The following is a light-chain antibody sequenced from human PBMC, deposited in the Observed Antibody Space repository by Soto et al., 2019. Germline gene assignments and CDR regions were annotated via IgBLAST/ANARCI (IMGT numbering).Light chain of an antibody. CDR2: AAS. Sequence: EIQMTKSPSSLSASEGDRATITCGASKTIRPNLNWYQQKPGKAPKLLIYAASSLQSGVPSRFSGSGSGTDFTLTISSLQPEDFATYYCQQSYSTPLTFGGGTKVEIK. CDR1: KTIRPN. J-gene: IGKJ4*01. V-gene: IGKV1-39*01. CDR3: QQSYSTPLT.